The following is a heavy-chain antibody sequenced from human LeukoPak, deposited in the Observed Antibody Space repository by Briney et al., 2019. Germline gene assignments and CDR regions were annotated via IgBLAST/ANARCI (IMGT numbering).Heavy chain of an antibody. CDR1: AYSFTTYW. CDR3: ASPPTRECSSISCPLSY. CDR2: IYPGDSDT. V-gene: IGHV5-51*01. D-gene: IGHD2-2*01. Sequence: GESLKISCQGSAYSFTTYWIGWVRQMPGKGLEWMGIIYPGDSDTRYSPSFQGQVTISVDKSVSAAYLQWSSLKASDTAMYYCASPPTRECSSISCPLSYWGQGTLVTVSS. J-gene: IGHJ4*02.